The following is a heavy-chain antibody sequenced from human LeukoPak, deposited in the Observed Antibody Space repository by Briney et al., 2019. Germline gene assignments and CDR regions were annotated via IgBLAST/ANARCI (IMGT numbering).Heavy chain of an antibody. Sequence: GGPLTLPCAVSGFPLSTYSMKWLRQAPGRGGEGVSSLYPSRSKIYYPGSVKGRFTNTRDNAKNSLYLQMNSRRAEDTAVYYCAELGITMIGGVWGKGTTVTISS. CDR3: AELGITMIGGV. J-gene: IGHJ6*04. V-gene: IGHV3-21*01. D-gene: IGHD3-10*02. CDR1: GFPLSTYS. CDR2: LYPSRSKI.